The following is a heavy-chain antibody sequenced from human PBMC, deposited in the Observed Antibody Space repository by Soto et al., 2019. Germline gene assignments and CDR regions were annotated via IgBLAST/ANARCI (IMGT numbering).Heavy chain of an antibody. J-gene: IGHJ6*02. Sequence: ASVKVSCKASGYTFTSYGISWVRQAPGQGLEWMGWISAYNGNTNYAQKLQGRVTMTTDTSTSTAYMELRSLRSDDTAVYYCARDQYDILNAYSSYYYYYGMDVWGQGTTVTVSS. CDR1: GYTFTSYG. V-gene: IGHV1-18*01. D-gene: IGHD3-9*01. CDR3: ARDQYDILNAYSSYYYYYGMDV. CDR2: ISAYNGNT.